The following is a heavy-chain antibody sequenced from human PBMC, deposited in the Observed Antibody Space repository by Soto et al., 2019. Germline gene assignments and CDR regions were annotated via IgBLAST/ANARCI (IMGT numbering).Heavy chain of an antibody. D-gene: IGHD3-16*01. CDR3: ARGREGGAHCFDS. CDR1: GFTFSGID. Sequence: GGSLRLSCEGSGFTFSGIDMHWVRQPTGKGLEWVSTIGTADDTYYAVSVKGRFTISRDRAKNSLSLEMNSLRAGDTAVYFCARGREGGAHCFDSWGQGTQVTVSS. J-gene: IGHJ4*02. CDR2: IGTADDT. V-gene: IGHV3-13*01.